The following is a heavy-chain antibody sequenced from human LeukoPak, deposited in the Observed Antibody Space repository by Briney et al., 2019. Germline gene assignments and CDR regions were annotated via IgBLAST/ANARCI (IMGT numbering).Heavy chain of an antibody. CDR1: GGTFSSYA. CDR3: ARATFYYDNDAFDI. D-gene: IGHD3-22*01. CDR2: INPNSGVT. Sequence: GASVKVSCKASGGTFSSYAISWVRQAPGQGLEWMGWINPNSGVTNYAQKFQGRVTMTRDTSINTAYMELSRLRSDDTAVYYCARATFYYDNDAFDIWGQGTMVTVSS. V-gene: IGHV1-2*02. J-gene: IGHJ3*02.